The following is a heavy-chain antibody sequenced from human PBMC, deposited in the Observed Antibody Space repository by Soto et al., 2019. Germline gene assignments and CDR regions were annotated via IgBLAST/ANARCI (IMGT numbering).Heavy chain of an antibody. CDR2: IDPSDSHT. CDR3: ARQITTFGVVINAFNV. Sequence: GESLKISCKVSGYNFIKYWITRVRQMPGKGLEWVGRIDPSDSHTFYSPSLQGHVTISVDKSTDTAYLQWSSLEASDTAIYYCARQITTFGVVINAFNVWGQGTMVTVS. D-gene: IGHD3-3*01. CDR1: GYNFIKYW. J-gene: IGHJ3*01. V-gene: IGHV5-10-1*01.